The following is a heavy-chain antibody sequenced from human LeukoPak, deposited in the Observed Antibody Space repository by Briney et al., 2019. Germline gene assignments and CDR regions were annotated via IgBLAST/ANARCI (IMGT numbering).Heavy chain of an antibody. D-gene: IGHD3-9*01. J-gene: IGHJ3*01. CDR3: ARDIDDVLTGDDAFDV. CDR2: ITSSGSSM. Sequence: GGPLRLSCAGSGFTFSGYSLNWVRQAPGKGLEWVSSITSSGSSMYYADSVKGRFTISRDNAESSVYLQMNSLRVDDTGLYYCARDIDDVLTGDDAFDVRGQGTVVTVSS. CDR1: GFTFSGYS. V-gene: IGHV3-21*03.